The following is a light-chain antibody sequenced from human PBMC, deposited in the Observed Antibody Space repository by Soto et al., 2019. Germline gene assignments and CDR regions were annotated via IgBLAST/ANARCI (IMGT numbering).Light chain of an antibody. J-gene: IGKJ1*01. CDR2: DAP. CDR1: QIIVTY. Sequence: IEVTQSPSSLAASLGDRVTITCLASQIIVTYVKWYRQKSGAPPELLIYDAPSLQSGVPSSFRGGASGTDFTLTISSLQLEDFTTYYCQQSYNPPMTFGQGTKVDI. CDR3: QQSYNPPMT. V-gene: IGKV1-39*01.